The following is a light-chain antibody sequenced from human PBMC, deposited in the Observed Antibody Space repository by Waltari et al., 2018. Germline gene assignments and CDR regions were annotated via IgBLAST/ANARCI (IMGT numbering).Light chain of an antibody. CDR3: GARDDSVTGPWV. CDR1: TPNVGSHY. CDR2: RND. Sequence: QSVLTQPPSASGTPGQTVTISCSGSTPNVGSHYVYCYQQLPGMAPKLLLYRNDQRPSGVPDRFSGSKSETSASLAITGLRAEDEADYYCGARDDSVTGPWVFGGGTRLTVL. V-gene: IGLV1-47*01. J-gene: IGLJ3*02.